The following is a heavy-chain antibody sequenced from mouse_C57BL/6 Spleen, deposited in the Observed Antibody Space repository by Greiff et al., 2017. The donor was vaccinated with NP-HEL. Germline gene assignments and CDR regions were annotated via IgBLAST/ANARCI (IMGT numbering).Heavy chain of an antibody. V-gene: IGHV1-55*01. Sequence: VQLQEPGAELVKPGASVKMSCKASGYTFTSYWITWVKQRPGQGLEWIGDIYPGSGSTNYNEKFKSKATLTVDTSSSTAYMQLSSLTSEDSAVYYCARCSSPSYYAMDYWGQGTSVTVSS. J-gene: IGHJ4*01. CDR1: GYTFTSYW. CDR2: IYPGSGST. CDR3: ARCSSPSYYAMDY. D-gene: IGHD1-1*01.